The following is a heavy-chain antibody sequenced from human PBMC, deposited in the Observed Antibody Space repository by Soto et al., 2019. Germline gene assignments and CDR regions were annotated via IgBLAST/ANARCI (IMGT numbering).Heavy chain of an antibody. CDR1: GYTFNTYG. D-gene: IGHD6-25*01. Sequence: ASVKVSCKTSGYTFNTYGINWVRQAPGQGLELMGWISAYDGKTTYAEKFQGRVTLTTDTSTSTAYMELRSLRSDDTAIYYCVRGVDDEDGAAAPWFFFENWGQGTPVTVSS. V-gene: IGHV1-18*01. CDR2: ISAYDGKT. J-gene: IGHJ4*02. CDR3: VRGVDDEDGAAAPWFFFEN.